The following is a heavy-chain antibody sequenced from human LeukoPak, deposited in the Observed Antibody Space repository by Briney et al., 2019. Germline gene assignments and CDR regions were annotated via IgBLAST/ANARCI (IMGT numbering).Heavy chain of an antibody. CDR3: AKDIGYSFGYYYFYSMDV. CDR2: ISGDGGST. J-gene: IGHJ6*02. Sequence: GGSLRLSCAASGLIFDDYAMHWDRQAPGKGLEWVSLISGDGGSTYYADSVKGRFTISRDNTKNSLYLQMSSLSTEDTALYYCAKDIGYSFGYYYFYSMDVWGQGTTVTVSS. V-gene: IGHV3-43*02. CDR1: GLIFDDYA. D-gene: IGHD5-18*01.